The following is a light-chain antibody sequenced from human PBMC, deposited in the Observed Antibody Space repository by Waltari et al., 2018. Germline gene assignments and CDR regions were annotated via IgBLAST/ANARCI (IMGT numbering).Light chain of an antibody. CDR2: AES. Sequence: DIQITQSPSSLSASVGDRVTITCRASQSINRYLHWYQQKPGKAPKLRIYAESSLQSGVPSRFSVSGSGTDFTLTISSLQPEDFAVYYCQQYGGSPRIFTFGAGTKVEIK. CDR3: QQYGGSPRIFT. CDR1: QSINRY. V-gene: IGKV1-39*01. J-gene: IGKJ3*01.